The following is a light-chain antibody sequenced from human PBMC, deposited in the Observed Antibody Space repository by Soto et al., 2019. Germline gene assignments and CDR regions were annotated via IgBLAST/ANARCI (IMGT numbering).Light chain of an antibody. Sequence: QPVLTQPPSVSGAPGQRVTISCTGSSSNIGAGYDVHWYQQLPGTAPKLLIYGNSNRPSGVPDRFSGSKSGTSASLAITGLQAEDEADYYCQSYDSSLSAYVVFGGGTKLPS. CDR2: GNS. J-gene: IGLJ2*01. V-gene: IGLV1-40*01. CDR1: SSNIGAGYD. CDR3: QSYDSSLSAYVV.